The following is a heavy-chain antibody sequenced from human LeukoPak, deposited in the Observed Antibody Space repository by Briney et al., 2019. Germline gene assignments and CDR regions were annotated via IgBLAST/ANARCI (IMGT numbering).Heavy chain of an antibody. V-gene: IGHV3-7*01. D-gene: IGHD6-19*01. J-gene: IGHJ6*03. CDR3: AREARLVRLFYYYYYYMDV. Sequence: GGSLRLSCAASGFTFSNYWMHWVRQAPGKGLEWVANIKQDGSEKYYVDSVKGRFTISRDNAKNSLYLQMNSLGAEDTAVYYCAREARLVRLFYYYYYYMDVWGKGTTVTVSS. CDR2: IKQDGSEK. CDR1: GFTFSNYW.